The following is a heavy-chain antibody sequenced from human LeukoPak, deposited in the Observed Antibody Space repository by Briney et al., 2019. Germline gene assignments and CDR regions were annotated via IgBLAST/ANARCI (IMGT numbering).Heavy chain of an antibody. Sequence: PSETLSLTCTVSGGSISSYYWSWIRQPAGKGLELIGRIYTSGSTNYNPSLKSRVTMSVDTSKNQFSLKLSSVTAADTAVYYCARDGITMVRGVILYYFDYWGQGTLVTVSS. CDR1: GGSISSYY. CDR3: ARDGITMVRGVILYYFDY. CDR2: IYTSGST. D-gene: IGHD3-10*01. V-gene: IGHV4-4*07. J-gene: IGHJ4*02.